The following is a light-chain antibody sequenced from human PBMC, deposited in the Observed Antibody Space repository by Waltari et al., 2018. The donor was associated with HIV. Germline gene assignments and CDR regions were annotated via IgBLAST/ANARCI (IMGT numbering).Light chain of an antibody. Sequence: QSALTQPASVSGSPGQSITISCTGTSSDVGTYKYVSWYRQDPGNAPKVVIYEVSNRPSGVSNRFSGSKSGNTASLTISGLRAEDEADYFCSSYTAASSLYVFGTGTKVTVL. CDR2: EVS. V-gene: IGLV2-14*01. CDR3: SSYTAASSLYV. CDR1: SSDVGTYKY. J-gene: IGLJ1*01.